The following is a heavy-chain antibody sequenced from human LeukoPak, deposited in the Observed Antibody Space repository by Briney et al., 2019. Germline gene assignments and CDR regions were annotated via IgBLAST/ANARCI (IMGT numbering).Heavy chain of an antibody. V-gene: IGHV3-23*01. CDR1: GFTFSSYA. Sequence: GGSLRLSCAASGFTFSSYAMSWVRQAPGKGLEWVSAISGSGGSTYYADSVKGRFTISRDNSKNTLYLQMNSLRGEDTAVYYCAKDGPGLGGSYADYWGQGTLVTVSS. J-gene: IGHJ4*02. CDR3: AKDGPGLGGSYADY. D-gene: IGHD1-26*01. CDR2: ISGSGGST.